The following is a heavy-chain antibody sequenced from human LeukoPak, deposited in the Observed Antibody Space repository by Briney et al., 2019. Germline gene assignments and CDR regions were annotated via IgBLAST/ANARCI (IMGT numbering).Heavy chain of an antibody. J-gene: IGHJ6*02. V-gene: IGHV6-1*01. Sequence: SQTLSLTSASSGDRVSSNSAAWNWIRQSPSRGLEWLGRTYYRSKWYNDYAVYVQSRITIHPDTPKTQFSLQLNSVTHEDTAVYYCAREVALKRWRDGMDVWGQGTTVTVSS. CDR1: GDRVSSNSAA. CDR3: AREVALKRWRDGMDV. CDR2: TYYRSKWYN. D-gene: IGHD2-15*01.